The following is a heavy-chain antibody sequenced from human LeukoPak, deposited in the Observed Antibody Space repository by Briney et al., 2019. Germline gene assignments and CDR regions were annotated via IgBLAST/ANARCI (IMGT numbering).Heavy chain of an antibody. CDR1: GYTFTSYA. V-gene: IGHV1-3*01. Sequence: ASVTVSCKASGYTFTSYAMHWVRHAPGQRLEWMGWINAGHGNTKYSQKFQGRVTITRDTSASTAYMELSSLRSEDTAVYYCARDATVGEHIVVVTASDWFDPWGQGTLVTVSS. CDR3: ARDATVGEHIVVVTASDWFDP. D-gene: IGHD2-21*02. CDR2: INAGHGNT. J-gene: IGHJ5*02.